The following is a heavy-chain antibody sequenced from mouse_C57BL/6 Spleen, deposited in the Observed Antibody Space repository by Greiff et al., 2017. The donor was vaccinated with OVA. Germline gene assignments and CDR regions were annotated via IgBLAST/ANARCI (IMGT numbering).Heavy chain of an antibody. V-gene: IGHV5-12*01. CDR2: ISNGGGST. J-gene: IGHJ2*01. CDR3: ARLIYDYDYFDY. Sequence: DVMLVESGGGLVQPGGSLKLSCAASGFTFSDYYMYWVRQTPEKRLEWVAYISNGGGSTYYPDTVKGRFTISRDNAKNTLYLQMSRLKSEDTAMYYCARLIYDYDYFDYWGQGTTLTVSS. CDR1: GFTFSDYY. D-gene: IGHD2-4*01.